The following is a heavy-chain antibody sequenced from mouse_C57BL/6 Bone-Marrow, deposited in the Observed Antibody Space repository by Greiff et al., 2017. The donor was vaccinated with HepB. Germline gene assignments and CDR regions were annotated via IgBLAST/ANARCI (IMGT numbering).Heavy chain of an antibody. CDR2: ISNGGGST. J-gene: IGHJ3*01. V-gene: IGHV5-12*01. CDR1: GFTFSDYY. Sequence: EVKLMESGGGLVQPGGSLKLSCAASGFTFSDYYMYWVRQTPEKRLEWVAYISNGGGSTYYPDTVKGRFTISRDNAKNTLYLQMSRLKSEDTAMYYCARHDGYDDGSWFAYWGQGTLVTVSA. CDR3: ARHDGYDDGSWFAY. D-gene: IGHD2-2*01.